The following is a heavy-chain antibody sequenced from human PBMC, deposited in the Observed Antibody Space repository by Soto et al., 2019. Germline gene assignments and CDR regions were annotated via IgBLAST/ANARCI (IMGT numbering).Heavy chain of an antibody. Sequence: PSETLSLTCTVSGVSITSYFWSWIRQTPGKGLDWIGSISFSGATYSNPSLKGRAALSVDTSENHLSLTLYLQVNSLRAEDTALYYCAKKTDSSGWDYWGQGTLVTVSS. CDR3: AKKTDSSGWDY. CDR2: ISFSGAT. CDR1: GVSITSYF. J-gene: IGHJ4*02. D-gene: IGHD6-19*01. V-gene: IGHV4-59*12.